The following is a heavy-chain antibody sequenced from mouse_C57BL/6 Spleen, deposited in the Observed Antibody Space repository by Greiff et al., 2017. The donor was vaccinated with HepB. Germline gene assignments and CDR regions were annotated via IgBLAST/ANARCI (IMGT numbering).Heavy chain of an antibody. CDR2: IDPSDSYT. CDR3: ARSLPLLGYFDV. V-gene: IGHV1-69*01. J-gene: IGHJ1*03. Sequence: QVQLQQPGAELVMPGASVKLSCKASGYTFTSYWMHWVKQRPGQGLEWIGEIDPSDSYTNYNQKFKSKSTLTVDKSSSTAYMQLSSLTSEDSAVYYCARSLPLLGYFDVWGTGTTVTVSS. CDR1: GYTFTSYW. D-gene: IGHD2-1*01.